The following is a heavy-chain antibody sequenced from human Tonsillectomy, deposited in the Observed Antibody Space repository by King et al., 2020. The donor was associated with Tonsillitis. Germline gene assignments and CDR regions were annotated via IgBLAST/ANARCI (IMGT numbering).Heavy chain of an antibody. CDR2: IYPRDSDN. J-gene: IGHJ3*02. CDR3: ARHNPSYSGSPHNAFDI. Sequence: VQLVESGAEVKKPGESLKISCKGSGYRFSTYWIGWVRQMPGRGLEWMAIIYPRDSDNRYNPSFQGQVTISADTSVNTAYLQWDNLKASDTAMYYCARHNPSYSGSPHNAFDIGGQGTMVTVSS. CDR1: GYRFSTYW. V-gene: IGHV5-51*01. D-gene: IGHD1-26*01.